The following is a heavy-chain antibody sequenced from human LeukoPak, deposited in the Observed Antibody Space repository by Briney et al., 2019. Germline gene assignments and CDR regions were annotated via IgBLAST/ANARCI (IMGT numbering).Heavy chain of an antibody. CDR3: AMMKEG. CDR1: GFTFSNNW. CDR2: INSDGRTT. J-gene: IGHJ4*02. Sequence: GGSLRLSCAASGFTFSNNWMHWVRQAPGKGLVWVSRINSDGRTTTYADSVKGRFTISRDNAKNTLYLQMNSLRAEDTAVYYCAMMKEGWGQGTLDTVSS. V-gene: IGHV3-74*01.